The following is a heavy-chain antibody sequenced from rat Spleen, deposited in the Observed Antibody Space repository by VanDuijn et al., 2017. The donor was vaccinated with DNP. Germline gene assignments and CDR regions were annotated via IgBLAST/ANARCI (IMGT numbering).Heavy chain of an antibody. D-gene: IGHD1-12*02. CDR2: ITTTGINT. V-gene: IGHV5-46*01. Sequence: EVQLVESGGGSVQPGRSMKLSCAASGFTFSSFPMAWVRQAPTKGLDWVATITTTGINTYYRDSVRGRFTISRDNAKSTLYLQMNRLRSEDTATYYCARVGDLHDGGDGDVLDAWGQGTSVTVSS. J-gene: IGHJ4*01. CDR1: GFTFSSFP. CDR3: ARVGDLHDGGDGDVLDA.